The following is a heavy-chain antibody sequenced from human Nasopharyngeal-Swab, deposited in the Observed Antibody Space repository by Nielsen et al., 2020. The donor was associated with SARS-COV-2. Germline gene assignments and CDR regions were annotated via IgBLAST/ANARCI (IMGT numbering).Heavy chain of an antibody. Sequence: GESLKISCAVSGFSFSESWIHWVRQAPGKGLVWASRINSDGSRTGYADSVKGRFTISRDNAKNTIYLQMNSLRGEDTAVYYCARDFDKTGDWGQGTLVTVSS. D-gene: IGHD7-27*01. CDR2: INSDGSRT. J-gene: IGHJ4*02. V-gene: IGHV3-74*01. CDR1: GFSFSESW. CDR3: ARDFDKTGD.